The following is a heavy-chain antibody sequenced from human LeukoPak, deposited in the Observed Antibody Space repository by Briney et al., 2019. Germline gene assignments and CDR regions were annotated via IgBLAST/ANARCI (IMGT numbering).Heavy chain of an antibody. V-gene: IGHV3-73*01. CDR3: RAAADLNDY. D-gene: IGHD6-13*01. Sequence: GGSLRLSCAASGFTFSGSAMHWVRQASGKGPEWLGRIRSKADSYTTAYAASVKGRFIVSRDDSKNTAYLQMNSLKTEDTAVYYCRAAADLNDYWGQGTLVTVSS. CDR1: GFTFSGSA. J-gene: IGHJ4*02. CDR2: IRSKADSYTT.